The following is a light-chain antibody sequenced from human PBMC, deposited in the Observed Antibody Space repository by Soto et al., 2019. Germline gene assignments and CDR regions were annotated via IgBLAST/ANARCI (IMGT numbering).Light chain of an antibody. Sequence: QSVLTQPASVSGSPGQSITISCTGTSSDVGGYNYVSWYQQHPGKAPKLMIYDVSNRPSGVSNRFSGSKSGNTASLTISGLQAEDEDDYSCSSYTSDSTRVFGTGTKVTV. J-gene: IGLJ1*01. CDR1: SSDVGGYNY. CDR2: DVS. CDR3: SSYTSDSTRV. V-gene: IGLV2-14*01.